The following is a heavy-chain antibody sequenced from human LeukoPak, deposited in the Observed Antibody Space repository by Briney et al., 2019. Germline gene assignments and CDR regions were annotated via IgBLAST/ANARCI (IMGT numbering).Heavy chain of an antibody. J-gene: IGHJ4*02. CDR3: ARVVSYYYDSSGHDY. Sequence: GGSLRLSCAASGFTSTNAWMSWVRQAPGKGLEWGGRIKTKADGGTTDYAAPVKGRFTISRDDSKNMLYLQLTSLKTEDTAVYYCARVVSYYYDSSGHDYWGQGTLVTVSS. V-gene: IGHV3-15*01. CDR2: IKTKADGGTT. D-gene: IGHD3-22*01. CDR1: GFTSTNAW.